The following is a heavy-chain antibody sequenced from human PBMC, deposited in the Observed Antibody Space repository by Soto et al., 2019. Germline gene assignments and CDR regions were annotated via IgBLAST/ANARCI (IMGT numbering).Heavy chain of an antibody. CDR2: IDPSDSYT. J-gene: IGHJ6*02. D-gene: IGHD5-18*01. CDR1: GYSFISYW. V-gene: IGHV5-10-1*01. Sequence: GESLKISCKGSGYSFISYWTSWVRQMPGKGLEWMGRIDPSDSYTNYSPSFQGHVTISADKSISTAYLQWSSLKASDTAMYYCARTSMQSRGYSYGHGGMDVWGQGTTVTVSS. CDR3: ARTSMQSRGYSYGHGGMDV.